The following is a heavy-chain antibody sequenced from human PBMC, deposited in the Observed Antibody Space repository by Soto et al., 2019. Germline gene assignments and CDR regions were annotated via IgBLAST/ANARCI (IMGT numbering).Heavy chain of an antibody. CDR2: IYYSGST. V-gene: IGHV4-39*01. CDR1: GGSISSSSYY. Sequence: SETLSLTCTVSGGSISSSSYYWGWIRQPPGKGLEWIGSIYYSGSTYYNPSLKSRVTISVDTSKNQFSLKLSSVTAADTAVYYCARPLRYYDILTRSFYYYYYGMDVWGQGTTVTVSS. J-gene: IGHJ6*02. CDR3: ARPLRYYDILTRSFYYYYYGMDV. D-gene: IGHD3-9*01.